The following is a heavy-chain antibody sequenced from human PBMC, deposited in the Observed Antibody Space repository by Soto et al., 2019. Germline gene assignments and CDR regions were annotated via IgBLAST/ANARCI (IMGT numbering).Heavy chain of an antibody. CDR2: IFYTGST. Sequence: SETLSLTCTVYGGPVSSGSYHWIWLRQHPGKGLEFIGSIFYTGSTYYDPSLETRVTMSADTSNNEVSLRLNSLTAADTAVYYCARLDYGDSAFDLWGRGTLVTVSS. D-gene: IGHD4-17*01. CDR3: ARLDYGDSAFDL. J-gene: IGHJ4*02. V-gene: IGHV4-31*03. CDR1: GGPVSSGSYH.